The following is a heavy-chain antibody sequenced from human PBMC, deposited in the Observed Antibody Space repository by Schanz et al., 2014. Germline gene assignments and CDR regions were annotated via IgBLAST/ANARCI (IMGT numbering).Heavy chain of an antibody. Sequence: QVQLVQSGDEVKKPGSSVKVSCKASGGTFSSFGINWVRQAPGQGLEWMGRIIPSLGLAKYEQKFQDKVTITADTSTTTAYMELSGLRSEDTAVHYCARGRGFYDYWGQGTLVTVSS. V-gene: IGHV1-69*04. J-gene: IGHJ4*02. CDR3: ARGRGFYDY. CDR1: GGTFSSFG. D-gene: IGHD3-10*01. CDR2: IIPSLGLA.